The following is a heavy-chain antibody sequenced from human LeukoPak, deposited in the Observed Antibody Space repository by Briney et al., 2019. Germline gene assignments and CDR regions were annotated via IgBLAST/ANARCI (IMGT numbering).Heavy chain of an antibody. Sequence: ASVKVSCKASGYTFTDYYMHWVRQAPGQGLEWMGWINPNSGGTNYAQKFQGRVTMTRDTSISTAYMELSRLRSDDTAVYYCARDPAGEAAEFDYWGQGTLVTVSS. V-gene: IGHV1-2*02. CDR2: INPNSGGT. CDR3: ARDPAGEAAEFDY. CDR1: GYTFTDYY. J-gene: IGHJ4*02. D-gene: IGHD6-13*01.